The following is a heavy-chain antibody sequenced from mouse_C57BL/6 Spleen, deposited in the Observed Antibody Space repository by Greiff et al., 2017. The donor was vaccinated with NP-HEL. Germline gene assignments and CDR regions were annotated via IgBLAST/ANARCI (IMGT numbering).Heavy chain of an antibody. V-gene: IGHV1-50*01. Sequence: QVQLQQSGAELVKPGASVKLSCKASGYTFTSYWMQWVKQRPGQGLEWIGEIDPSDSYTNYNQKFKGKATLTVDTSSSTAYMQLSSLTSEDSAVYYCATTTVVAPYYAMDYWGQGTSVTVSS. J-gene: IGHJ4*01. CDR2: IDPSDSYT. CDR1: GYTFTSYW. CDR3: ATTTVVAPYYAMDY. D-gene: IGHD1-1*01.